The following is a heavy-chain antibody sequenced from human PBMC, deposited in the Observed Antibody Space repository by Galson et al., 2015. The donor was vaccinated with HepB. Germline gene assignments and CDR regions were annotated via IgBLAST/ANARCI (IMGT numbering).Heavy chain of an antibody. CDR3: ARGAFVGVVGGSPNHWFDP. V-gene: IGHV1-18*01. CDR2: ISPYNRNT. J-gene: IGHJ5*02. Sequence: SVKVSCKASGYTFSTYSITWVRQAPGQGLEWTGWISPYNRNTNDAREFQGRVTMTTDTFTSTAYVELRSLRSDDTAVYYCARGAFVGVVGGSPNHWFDPWGQGTLVTVSS. CDR1: GYTFSTYS. D-gene: IGHD2-15*01.